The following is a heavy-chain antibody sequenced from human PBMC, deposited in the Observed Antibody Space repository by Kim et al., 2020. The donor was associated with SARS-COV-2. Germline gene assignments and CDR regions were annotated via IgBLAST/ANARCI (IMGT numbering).Heavy chain of an antibody. CDR3: ASSIYGSESYFDY. V-gene: IGHV4-31*03. CDR1: GGSISSGGYY. CDR2: IYYSGST. Sequence: SETLSLTCTVSGGSISSGGYYWSWIRQHPGKGLEWIGYIYYSGSTYFNPSLKSRVTISVATSKNQFSLKLSSVTAADTAVYYCASSIYGSESYFDYWGQGTLVTVSS. D-gene: IGHD3-10*01. J-gene: IGHJ4*02.